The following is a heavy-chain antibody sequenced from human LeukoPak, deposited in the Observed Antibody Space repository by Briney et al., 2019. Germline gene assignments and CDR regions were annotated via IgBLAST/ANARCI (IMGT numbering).Heavy chain of an antibody. CDR1: GGSISSGDYY. CDR2: IYYSGST. D-gene: IGHD5-12*01. V-gene: IGHV4-30-4*01. CDR3: ARDSGYDLILDV. J-gene: IGHJ6*02. Sequence: SGTLSLTCTVSGGSISSGDYYWSWIRQPPGKGLEWIGYIYYSGSTYYNPSLKSRVTISVDTSKNQFSLKLSSVTAADTAVYYCARDSGYDLILDVWGQGTTVTVSS.